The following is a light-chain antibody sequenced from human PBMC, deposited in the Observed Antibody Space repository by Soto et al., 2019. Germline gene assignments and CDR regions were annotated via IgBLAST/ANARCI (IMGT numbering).Light chain of an antibody. CDR3: SSYTSSSNVV. CDR2: EVS. CDR1: SSDVGGYNY. V-gene: IGLV2-14*01. Sequence: QSALTQPASVSGSPGQSITISCTGTSSDVGGYNYVSWYQQHPGKAPKLMIYEVSNRPSGVSNRFSGSKSGNTASLTISGLQAEDGADYYCSSYTSSSNVVFGGGTKLTVL. J-gene: IGLJ2*01.